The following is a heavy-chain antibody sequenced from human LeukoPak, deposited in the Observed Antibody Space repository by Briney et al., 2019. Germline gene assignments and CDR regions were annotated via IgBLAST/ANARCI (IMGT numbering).Heavy chain of an antibody. CDR2: ISSSSSYI. D-gene: IGHD2-15*01. CDR3: ARDLERCSGGSCYSRDVDDY. V-gene: IGHV3-21*01. CDR1: GFTFSSYS. Sequence: GGSLRLSCAVSGFTFSSYSMNWVRQAPGKGLEWVSSISSSSSYIYYADSVKGRFTISRDNAKNSLYLQMNSLRAEDTAVYYCARDLERCSGGSCYSRDVDDYWGQGTLVTVSS. J-gene: IGHJ4*02.